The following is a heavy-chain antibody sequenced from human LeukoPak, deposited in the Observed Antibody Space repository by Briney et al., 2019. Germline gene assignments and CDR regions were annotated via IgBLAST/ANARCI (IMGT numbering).Heavy chain of an antibody. D-gene: IGHD4-17*01. V-gene: IGHV3-30-3*01. CDR3: ARDLRWLYGMDV. CDR1: GFTFSSYA. J-gene: IGHJ6*02. Sequence: GGSLRLSCAASGFTFSSYAMHWVRQAPGKGLEWVAVTSYDGSNKYYADSVKGRFTISRDNAKNSLYLQMNSLRAEDTAVYYCARDLRWLYGMDVWGQGTTVTVSS. CDR2: TSYDGSNK.